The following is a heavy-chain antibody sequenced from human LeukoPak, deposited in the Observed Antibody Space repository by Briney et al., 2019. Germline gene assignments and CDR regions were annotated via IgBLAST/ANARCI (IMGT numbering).Heavy chain of an antibody. Sequence: ASVKVSCTASGYTFTGYYMHWVRQAPGQGLEWMGWINPNSGGTNYAQKFQGRVTMTRDTSISTAYMELSRLRSDDTAVYYCARRTGVGATWAIGAFDIWGQGTMVTVSS. CDR1: GYTFTGYY. J-gene: IGHJ3*02. CDR3: ARRTGVGATWAIGAFDI. V-gene: IGHV1-2*02. CDR2: INPNSGGT. D-gene: IGHD1-26*01.